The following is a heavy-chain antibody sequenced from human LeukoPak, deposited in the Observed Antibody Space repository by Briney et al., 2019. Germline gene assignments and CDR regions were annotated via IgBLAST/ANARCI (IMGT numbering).Heavy chain of an antibody. D-gene: IGHD6-13*01. Sequence: SETLSLTCAVSGGSISSYYWSWIRQPPGKGLDWIGYIYYSGGTNYNPSLKSRVTISVDTSKNQFSLKLSSVTAADTAVYYCARQSNPGYSSSWFDYWGQGTLVTVSS. CDR2: IYYSGGT. V-gene: IGHV4-59*08. CDR1: GGSISSYY. CDR3: ARQSNPGYSSSWFDY. J-gene: IGHJ4*02.